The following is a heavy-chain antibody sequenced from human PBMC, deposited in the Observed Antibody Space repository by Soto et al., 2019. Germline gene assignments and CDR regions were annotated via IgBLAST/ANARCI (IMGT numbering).Heavy chain of an antibody. CDR2: IYHSGST. J-gene: IGHJ4*02. Sequence: QLQLQESGSGLVKPSQTLSLTCAVSGGSLSSGGYSWSWIRQPPGKGLEWIGDIYHSGSTYYNPSPKRRVTISVDRSKNQFSLKLSSVTAADTAVYYCAAGGGLPRYYWGQGTLVTVSS. CDR1: GGSLSSGGYS. D-gene: IGHD5-12*01. CDR3: AAGGGLPRYY. V-gene: IGHV4-30-2*01.